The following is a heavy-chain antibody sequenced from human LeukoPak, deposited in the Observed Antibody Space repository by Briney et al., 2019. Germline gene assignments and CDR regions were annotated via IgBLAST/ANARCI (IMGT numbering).Heavy chain of an antibody. CDR2: IYSNGDA. CDR1: GGSVNRYY. J-gene: IGHJ4*02. CDR3: ARRRGDSSSRDY. D-gene: IGHD6-13*01. V-gene: IGHV4-4*08. Sequence: SETLSLTCTVSGGSVNRYYWSWVRQPPGEGLEWIAYIYSNGDANYNSSLKTRATISVDTPKNHFSLKLTSVTAADTAVYYCARRRGDSSSRDYWGQGTPVTVSS.